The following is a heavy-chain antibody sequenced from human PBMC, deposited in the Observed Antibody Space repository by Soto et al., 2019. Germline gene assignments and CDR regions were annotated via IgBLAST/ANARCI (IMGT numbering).Heavy chain of an antibody. Sequence: SETLSLTCTVSGGSISSYYWSWIRQPPGRGLEWIGYIYYSGSTNYNPSLKSRVTISVDTSKNQFSLKLNSMTAADTAVYYCARDNYGSGSTYLDYWGQGTLVTVSS. D-gene: IGHD3-10*01. CDR3: ARDNYGSGSTYLDY. J-gene: IGHJ4*02. CDR1: GGSISSYY. CDR2: IYYSGST. V-gene: IGHV4-59*12.